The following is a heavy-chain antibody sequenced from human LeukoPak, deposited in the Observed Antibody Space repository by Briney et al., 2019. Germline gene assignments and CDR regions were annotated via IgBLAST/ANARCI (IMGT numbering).Heavy chain of an antibody. CDR3: AREVMGVHYYDSSGYYYATPWFDP. CDR1: GYTFNRYY. V-gene: IGHV1-2*02. J-gene: IGHJ5*02. CDR2: INPNSGGT. D-gene: IGHD3-22*01. Sequence: ASVTVSCKASGYTFNRYYMHWVRPAAGQGREGMGWINPNSGGTNYAQKFQGRVTITRDTSISTAYMELSRLRSDDTAVYYCAREVMGVHYYDSSGYYYATPWFDPWGQGTLVTVSS.